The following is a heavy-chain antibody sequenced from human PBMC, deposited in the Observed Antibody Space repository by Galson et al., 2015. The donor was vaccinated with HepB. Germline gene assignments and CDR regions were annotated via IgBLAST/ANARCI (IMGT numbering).Heavy chain of an antibody. CDR3: ARLKAAAVNGFDY. CDR1: GGSISSYY. J-gene: IGHJ4*02. V-gene: IGHV4-59*01. Sequence: SETLSLTCTVSGGSISSYYWSWIRQPPGKGLEWIGYIYYSGSTNYNPSLKSRVTISVDTSKNQFSLKLSSVTAADTAVYYCARLKAAAVNGFDYWGQGTLVTVSS. CDR2: IYYSGST. D-gene: IGHD6-13*01.